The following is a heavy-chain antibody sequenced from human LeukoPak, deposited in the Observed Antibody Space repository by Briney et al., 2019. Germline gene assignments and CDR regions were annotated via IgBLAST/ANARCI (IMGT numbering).Heavy chain of an antibody. V-gene: IGHV3-33*01. CDR3: ARDGGSGIDY. J-gene: IGHJ4*02. CDR2: IWYDGSKK. CDR1: GFTLTTYG. D-gene: IGHD3-10*01. Sequence: GGSLRLSCAASGFTLTTYGTHWLRQAPGKGLEWVAVIWYDGSKKFYGDSVKGRFTVSRDTSANTMYLQMTPLRAEDTAVYYCARDGGSGIDYWGQGTLVSVYS.